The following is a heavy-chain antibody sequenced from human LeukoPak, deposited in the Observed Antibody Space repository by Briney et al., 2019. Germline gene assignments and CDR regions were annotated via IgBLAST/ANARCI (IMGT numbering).Heavy chain of an antibody. V-gene: IGHV3-23*01. Sequence: PGGSLRLSCAASGFTFSSYAMSWVRQAPGKGLEWVSAISGSGGSTYYADSGKGRFTISRDNSKNTLYLQMNSLRAEDTAVYYCAKDGGKGEYYFDYWGQGTLVTVSS. CDR2: ISGSGGST. J-gene: IGHJ4*02. CDR3: AKDGGKGEYYFDY. D-gene: IGHD4-23*01. CDR1: GFTFSSYA.